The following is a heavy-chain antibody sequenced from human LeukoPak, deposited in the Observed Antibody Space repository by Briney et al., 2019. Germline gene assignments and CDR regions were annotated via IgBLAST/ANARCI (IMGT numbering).Heavy chain of an antibody. J-gene: IGHJ4*02. CDR1: GYTFTGYY. CDR3: ARSLDY. Sequence: GASVKVSCKASGYTFTGYYMHWVRQAPGQGLEWMGWINPNSGGTNYAQKFQGRVTMTRDTSISTAHMELSSLRSEDTAMYYCARSLDYWGQGTLVTVSS. CDR2: INPNSGGT. V-gene: IGHV1-2*02.